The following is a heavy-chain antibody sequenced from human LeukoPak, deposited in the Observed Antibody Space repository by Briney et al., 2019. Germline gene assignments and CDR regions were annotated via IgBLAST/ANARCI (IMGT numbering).Heavy chain of an antibody. CDR3: VRQNSDYYYYYLDV. CDR1: GGSVSSSSSY. CDR2: VYYSGTT. D-gene: IGHD1-7*01. Sequence: SETMSLTCTVSGGSVSSSSSYWAWIRQPPGRGLEWIGSVYYSGTTYYNASLESRVTISEDTSRNRFSLMLSSVTAADTAVYYCVRQNSDYYYYYLDVWGEGTTVIVSS. J-gene: IGHJ6*03. V-gene: IGHV4-39*01.